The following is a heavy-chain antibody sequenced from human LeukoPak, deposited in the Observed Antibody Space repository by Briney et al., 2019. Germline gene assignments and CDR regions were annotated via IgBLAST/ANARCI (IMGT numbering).Heavy chain of an antibody. D-gene: IGHD2-15*01. V-gene: IGHV3-21*04. CDR2: ISGSSYYI. J-gene: IGHJ3*02. CDR1: GFTFSSYS. Sequence: PGGSLRLSCAASGFTFSSYSINWVRQAPGKGLEWVSSISGSSYYIYYADSVKGRFTISRDNSKNTLYLQMNSLRAEDTAVYYCATTWGYCSGGSCHHDAFDIXGQGTMVTVSS. CDR3: ATTWGYCSGGSCHHDAFDI.